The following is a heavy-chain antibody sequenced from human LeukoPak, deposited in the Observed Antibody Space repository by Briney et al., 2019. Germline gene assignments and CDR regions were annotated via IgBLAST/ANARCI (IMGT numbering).Heavy chain of an antibody. V-gene: IGHV3-48*01. J-gene: IGHJ4*02. D-gene: IGHD2-21*01. Sequence: PGGSLRLSCAASGFTFNSYAMSWARQAPGKGLEWVSYISSSSITRYYADSVKGRFTISRDNAKNSLFLQLNSLRAEDTAVYYCARALRAYYFDDWGQGTLVTVSS. CDR1: GFTFNSYA. CDR3: ARALRAYYFDD. CDR2: ISSSSITR.